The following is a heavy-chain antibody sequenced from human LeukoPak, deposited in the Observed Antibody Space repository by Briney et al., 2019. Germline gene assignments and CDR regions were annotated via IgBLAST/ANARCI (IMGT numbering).Heavy chain of an antibody. CDR3: AKDGAWLRFDG. Sequence: PGGSLRLSCAASGFTFSTYGMNWVRQAPGKGLEWVSGVSPSGDITYYADSVKGRFTISRDNSKNTVYLQMNNVRAEDTAVYYCAKDGAWLRFDGWGQGTLVTVSS. CDR2: VSPSGDIT. V-gene: IGHV3-23*01. D-gene: IGHD5-12*01. J-gene: IGHJ4*02. CDR1: GFTFSTYG.